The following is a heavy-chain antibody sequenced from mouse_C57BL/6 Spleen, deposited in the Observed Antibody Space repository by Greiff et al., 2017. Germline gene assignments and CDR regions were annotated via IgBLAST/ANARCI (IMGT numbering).Heavy chain of an antibody. Sequence: QVQLQQPGAELVKPGASVKLSCKASGYTFTSYWMQWVKQRPGQGLEWIGEIGPSDSYTNYNQKFKGKATLTVDTSSSTAYMQLSSLTSEDSAVYYCARFGPAWFAYWGQGTLVTVSA. J-gene: IGHJ3*01. CDR2: IGPSDSYT. V-gene: IGHV1-50*01. CDR1: GYTFTSYW. CDR3: ARFGPAWFAY.